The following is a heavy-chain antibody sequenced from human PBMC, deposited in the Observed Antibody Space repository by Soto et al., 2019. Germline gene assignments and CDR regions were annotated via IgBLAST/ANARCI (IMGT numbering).Heavy chain of an antibody. J-gene: IGHJ4*02. Sequence: QVQLVQSGAEVKKPGSSVKVSCKASGGTFSSYAISWVRQAPGQGLEWMGGIIPIFGTANYAQKFQGRVTITADESTSTAYMERSSLRFEDTAVYYCARDRTPTYYYDSSGLDYSGQETLVTVSS. V-gene: IGHV1-69*01. CDR3: ARDRTPTYYYDSSGLDY. CDR2: IIPIFGTA. CDR1: GGTFSSYA. D-gene: IGHD3-22*01.